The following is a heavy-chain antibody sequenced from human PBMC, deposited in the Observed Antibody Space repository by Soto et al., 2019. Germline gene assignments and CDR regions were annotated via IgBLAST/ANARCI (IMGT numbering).Heavy chain of an antibody. CDR2: SYYSGST. D-gene: IGHD2-21*02. CDR3: ARTVVTAIYADY. CDR1: GGSISSSSYY. V-gene: IGHV4-39*01. J-gene: IGHJ4*02. Sequence: QLQLQESGPGLVKPSETLSLTCTVSGGSISSSSYYWGWIRQPPGKGLEWIGSSYYSGSTYYNPSLKGRVTISVDTSKNQFSLKLSSVTAADTAVYYCARTVVTAIYADYWGQGTLVTVSS.